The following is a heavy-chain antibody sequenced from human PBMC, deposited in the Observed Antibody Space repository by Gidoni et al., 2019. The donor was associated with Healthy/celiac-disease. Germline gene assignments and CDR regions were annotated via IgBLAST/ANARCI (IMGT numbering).Heavy chain of an antibody. CDR2: ISYDGSNK. CDR1: GFTFSSYG. V-gene: IGHV3-30*18. CDR3: AKELIPIVVVTLQH. J-gene: IGHJ1*01. D-gene: IGHD3-22*01. Sequence: QVQLVESGGGVVQPGRSLRLSCAASGFTFSSYGMHWVRQAPGKGLELVAVISYDGSNKYYADSVKGRFTISRDNSKNTLYLQMNSLRAEDTAVYYCAKELIPIVVVTLQHWGQGTLVTVSS.